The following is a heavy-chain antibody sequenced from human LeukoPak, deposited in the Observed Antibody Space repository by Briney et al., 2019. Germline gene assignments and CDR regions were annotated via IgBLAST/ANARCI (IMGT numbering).Heavy chain of an antibody. CDR2: INPNSGGT. J-gene: IGHJ4*02. CDR3: ARGYCSSTSCRASSFDY. V-gene: IGHV1-2*04. Sequence: ASVKVSCKASGYTFTGYYMHWVRQAPGQGLEWMGWINPNSGGTNYAQKFQGWVTMTRDTSISTAYMELSRLRSDDTAVYYCARGYCSSTSCRASSFDYWGQGTLVTVSS. D-gene: IGHD2-2*01. CDR1: GYTFTGYY.